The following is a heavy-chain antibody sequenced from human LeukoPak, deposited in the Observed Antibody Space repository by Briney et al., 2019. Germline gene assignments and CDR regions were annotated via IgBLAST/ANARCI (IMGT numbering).Heavy chain of an antibody. CDR1: GYTFTSYG. D-gene: IGHD3-10*01. J-gene: IGHJ4*02. V-gene: IGHV1-18*01. CDR3: ARVSSLWLGELGDYFDY. CDR2: ISAYNGNT. Sequence: ASVKVSCKASGYTFTSYGISWVRQAPGQGLEWMGWISAYNGNTNYAQKLQGRVTMTTDTSTSTAYMELRSLRSDDTAAYYCARVSSLWLGELGDYFDYWGQGTLVTVSS.